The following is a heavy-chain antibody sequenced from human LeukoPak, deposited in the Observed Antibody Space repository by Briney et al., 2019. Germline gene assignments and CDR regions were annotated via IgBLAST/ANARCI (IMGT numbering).Heavy chain of an antibody. Sequence: ASVKVSCKVSGYTLTELSMHWVRQAPGKGLEWMGGFDPKEGERVYAQHFQGRFTMTEDTSSGTAYMELRSLRSDDTAVYYCARDWSSMIVGTVDYWGQGTLVTVSS. CDR3: ARDWSSMIVGTVDY. CDR2: FDPKEGER. D-gene: IGHD2-2*01. J-gene: IGHJ4*02. CDR1: GYTLTELS. V-gene: IGHV1-24*01.